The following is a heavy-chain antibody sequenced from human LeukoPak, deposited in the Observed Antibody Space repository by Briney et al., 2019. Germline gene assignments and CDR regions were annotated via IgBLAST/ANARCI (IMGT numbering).Heavy chain of an antibody. D-gene: IGHD1-26*01. J-gene: IGHJ4*02. CDR1: GFTVSTDH. V-gene: IGHV3-53*01. CDR3: ARVWELSFDH. Sequence: PGGSLRLSCAASGFTVSTDHMSWVRQAPGEGLGWVAISYCGGWVAISYSGGTSGGTSQYAESVKGRFTISRDNSRNTLSLQMNSLRAEDTALYYCARVWELSFDHWGQGTLVTVSS. CDR2: SYCGGWVAISYSGGTSGGTS.